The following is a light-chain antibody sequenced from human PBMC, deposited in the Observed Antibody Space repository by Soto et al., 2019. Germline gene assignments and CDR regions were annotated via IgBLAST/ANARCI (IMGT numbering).Light chain of an antibody. CDR3: SSYATSTTVL. J-gene: IGLJ2*01. Sequence: QSALTQPASVSGSPGQSITISCNGTSSNVGGYNYVSWYQQHPGRAPQLMIYDVSHRPSGVSNRFSGSRPGNTASLIISGLQAEDEADYYCSSYATSTTVLFGGGTKLTVL. CDR1: SSNVGGYNY. CDR2: DVS. V-gene: IGLV2-14*03.